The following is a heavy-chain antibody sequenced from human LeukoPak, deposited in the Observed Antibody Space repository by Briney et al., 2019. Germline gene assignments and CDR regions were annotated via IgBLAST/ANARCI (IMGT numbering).Heavy chain of an antibody. CDR1: GFTFSNYA. V-gene: IGHV3-23*01. Sequence: GGSLRLSCAASGFTFSNYAMSWARQAPGKGLEWVSAISGSGGSTYYADSVKGRFTISRDNSKNTLYLQMSSLRAEDTAVYYCVKEGSITGTSFDYWGRGTLVTVSS. CDR2: ISGSGGST. CDR3: VKEGSITGTSFDY. D-gene: IGHD1-20*01. J-gene: IGHJ4*02.